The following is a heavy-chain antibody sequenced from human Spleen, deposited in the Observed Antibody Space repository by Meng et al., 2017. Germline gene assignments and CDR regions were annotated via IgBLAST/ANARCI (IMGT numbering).Heavy chain of an antibody. Sequence: QVQLVQSVCEVKIPGASVKVSCQPSGYTFTAYWLHWVRQAPGQGLEWMGRIDPGTGGTQYAQNFQGRVTMPRDTSISTTYMELSRLRSDDTAVYYCVRDEDISAAGKLFGDYWGQGTLVTVSS. CDR1: GYTFTAYW. V-gene: IGHV1-2*06. D-gene: IGHD6-13*01. J-gene: IGHJ4*02. CDR3: VRDEDISAAGKLFGDY. CDR2: IDPGTGGT.